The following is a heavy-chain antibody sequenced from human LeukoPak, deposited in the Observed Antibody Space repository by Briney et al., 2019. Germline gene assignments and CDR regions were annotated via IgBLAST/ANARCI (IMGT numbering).Heavy chain of an antibody. D-gene: IGHD3-3*01. CDR3: ANSGVFWSGYYIVFDY. CDR2: ISGSGGST. J-gene: IGHJ4*02. V-gene: IGHV3-23*01. CDR1: GFTFSSYA. Sequence: SGGSLRLSCAASGFTFSSYAMSWVRQAPGKGLEWVSAISGSGGSTYYADSVKGRFTISRDNSKNTLYLQMNSLRAEDTAVYYCANSGVFWSGYYIVFDYWGQGTLVTVSS.